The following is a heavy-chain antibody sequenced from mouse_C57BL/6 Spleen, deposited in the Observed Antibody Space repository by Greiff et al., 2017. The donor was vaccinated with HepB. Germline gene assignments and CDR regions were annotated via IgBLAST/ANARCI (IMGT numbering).Heavy chain of an antibody. CDR2: IDPNSGGT. V-gene: IGHV1-72*01. CDR3: ARIGRGDYDVKGYAMDY. J-gene: IGHJ4*01. CDR1: GYTFTSYW. D-gene: IGHD2-4*01. Sequence: QVHVKQPGAELVKPGASVKLSCKASGYTFTSYWMHWVEQRPGRGLEWIGRIDPNSGGTKYNEKFKSKATLTVDKPSSTAYMQLSSLTSEDSAVYYCARIGRGDYDVKGYAMDYWGQGTSVTVSS.